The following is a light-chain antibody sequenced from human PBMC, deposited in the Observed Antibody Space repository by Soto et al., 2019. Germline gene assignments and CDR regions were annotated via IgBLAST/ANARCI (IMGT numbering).Light chain of an antibody. CDR1: SSDVGPYNL. Sequence: QSALTQPASVSGSPGQSITISCTGSSSDVGPYNLVSWYQHHPGKAPKLMISEVVKRPSGVSNRFSGSKSGNTASLTISGLQPEDEADYYCCSYAGGSMFVFGGGTKLTVL. J-gene: IGLJ2*01. CDR3: CSYAGGSMFV. CDR2: EVV. V-gene: IGLV2-23*02.